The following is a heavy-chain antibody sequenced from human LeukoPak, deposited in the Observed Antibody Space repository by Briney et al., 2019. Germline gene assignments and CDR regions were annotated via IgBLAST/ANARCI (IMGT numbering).Heavy chain of an antibody. CDR1: GNTLRELP. D-gene: IGHD3-3*01. V-gene: IGHV1-24*01. CDR3: ATRGSDFWSGFDY. Sequence: GASVKVSCKLSGNTLRELPIQWVRQAGGKGLEWMAGFDPENAEIVYAQKFQGRVTMTEDTSTNTDYMELTSLTSDDTALYYCATRGSDFWSGFDYWGQGTQVTVSS. J-gene: IGHJ4*02. CDR2: FDPENAEI.